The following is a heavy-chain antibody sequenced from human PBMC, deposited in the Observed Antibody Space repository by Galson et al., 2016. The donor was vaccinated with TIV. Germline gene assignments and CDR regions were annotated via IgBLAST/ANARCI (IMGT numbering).Heavy chain of an antibody. CDR3: ARDRRHCGNECFLRYYYGMDV. J-gene: IGHJ6*02. D-gene: IGHD2-21*01. Sequence: SLRLSCATSGLIVSDNYMNWVRQAPGKGLEWVSVIDIDGSTRYADSVKGRFTIPRDNSRNTLYLQMDSLRPDDTSVYYCARDRRHCGNECFLRYYYGMDVWGQGTTVTVSS. CDR1: GLIVSDNY. V-gene: IGHV3-66*02. CDR2: IDIDGST.